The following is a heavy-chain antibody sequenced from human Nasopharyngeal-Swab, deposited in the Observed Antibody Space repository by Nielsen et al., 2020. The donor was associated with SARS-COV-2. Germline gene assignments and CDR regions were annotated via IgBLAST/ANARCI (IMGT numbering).Heavy chain of an antibody. CDR1: GYSFTSYW. CDR3: AASRGPGSYYYGSGDQSMDV. V-gene: IGHV5-10-1*01. Sequence: GESLKISCKGSGYSFTSYWLCWVRQMPGKGLEWMGRIDPSDSYTNYSPSFQGHVTISADKSISTAYLQWSSLKASDTAMYYCAASRGPGSYYYGSGDQSMDVWGQGTTVTVSS. J-gene: IGHJ6*02. D-gene: IGHD3-10*01. CDR2: IDPSDSYT.